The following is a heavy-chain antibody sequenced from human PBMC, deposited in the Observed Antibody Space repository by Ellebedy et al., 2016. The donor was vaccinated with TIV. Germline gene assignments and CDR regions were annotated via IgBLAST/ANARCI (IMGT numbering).Heavy chain of an antibody. J-gene: IGHJ6*02. Sequence: GGSLRLXCSASGFPFMSYAMHWVRQAPGEGLQFVSVISNDGGSTYYADSVKGRFTISRDNSKSTVYLQMSSLRADDTAVYYCVGAPCTTSSCYTYYYGLDVWGQGTTVTV. D-gene: IGHD6-13*01. CDR1: GFPFMSYA. CDR3: VGAPCTTSSCYTYYYGLDV. CDR2: ISNDGGST. V-gene: IGHV3-64D*06.